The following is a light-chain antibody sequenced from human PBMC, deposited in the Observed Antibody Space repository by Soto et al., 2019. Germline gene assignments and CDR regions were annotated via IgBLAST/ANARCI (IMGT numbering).Light chain of an antibody. CDR3: CSYAGSYTLV. J-gene: IGLJ1*01. V-gene: IGLV2-11*01. CDR1: SSDVGGHDY. Sequence: QSALTQPRSVSGSPGQSVTISCTGTSSDVGGHDYVSWYRQHPGKAPQVLISDVSKRPSGVPDRFSGSKSGNTASLTISGLQAEVDADYYCCSYAGSYTLVFGTGTKRTVL. CDR2: DVS.